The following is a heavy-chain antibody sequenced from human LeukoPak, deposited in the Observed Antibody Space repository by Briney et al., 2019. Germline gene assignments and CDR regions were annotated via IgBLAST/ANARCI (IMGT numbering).Heavy chain of an antibody. J-gene: IGHJ4*02. Sequence: GGSLRLSCATSGFTFSGFAMNWVRQAPGKGPKWVAVISYNGDNKYYADSVKGRFIISRDNSKNTLFLQPNSLRPEDTAVYYCATLYDFPSDFWGQGTLVTVSS. D-gene: IGHD3-3*01. CDR3: ATLYDFPSDF. CDR2: ISYNGDNK. V-gene: IGHV3-30-3*01. CDR1: GFTFSGFA.